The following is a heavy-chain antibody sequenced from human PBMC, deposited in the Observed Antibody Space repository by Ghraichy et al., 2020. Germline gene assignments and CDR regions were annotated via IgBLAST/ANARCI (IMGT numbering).Heavy chain of an antibody. Sequence: ASVKVSCKASGNTFTGYFMHWVRQAPGQGLEWVGWMNPNTGDTNYAQKFQGRVTMTRDMSLNTAYMDLTRLKSDDTGVYYCATSPGYCSGASCSDAFDIWGQGTVVTVSS. D-gene: IGHD2-15*01. J-gene: IGHJ3*02. CDR2: MNPNTGDT. V-gene: IGHV1-2*02. CDR1: GNTFTGYF. CDR3: ATSPGYCSGASCSDAFDI.